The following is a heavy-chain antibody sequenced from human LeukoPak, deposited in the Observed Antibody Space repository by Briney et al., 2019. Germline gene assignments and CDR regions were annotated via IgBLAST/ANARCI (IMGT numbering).Heavy chain of an antibody. Sequence: GGSLRLSCAASGFTFRNYGMHWVRQAPGKGLEWVASIRTDGGEKYHADSVQRRFSISRDNSKNTLYLQMDSLRAEDTALYYCARIGYSTSWANFDYWGQGTLVTVSS. CDR2: IRTDGGEK. CDR1: GFTFRNYG. D-gene: IGHD6-13*01. V-gene: IGHV3-30*02. J-gene: IGHJ4*02. CDR3: ARIGYSTSWANFDY.